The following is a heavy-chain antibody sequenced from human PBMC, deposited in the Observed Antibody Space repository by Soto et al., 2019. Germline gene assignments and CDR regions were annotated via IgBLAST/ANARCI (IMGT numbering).Heavy chain of an antibody. J-gene: IGHJ4*02. CDR3: ARDYCGGDCPESTFDY. CDR1: GYTFTSYY. Sequence: ASVKVSCKASGYTFTSYYMHWVRQAPGQGLEWMGIINPSGGSTSYAQKFQGRVTMTRDTSTSTVYMELSSLRSEDTAVYYCARDYCGGDCPESTFDYWGQGTLVTVSS. CDR2: INPSGGST. D-gene: IGHD2-21*02. V-gene: IGHV1-46*01.